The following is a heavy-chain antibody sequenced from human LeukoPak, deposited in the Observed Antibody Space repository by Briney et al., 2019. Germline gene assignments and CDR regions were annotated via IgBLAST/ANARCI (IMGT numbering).Heavy chain of an antibody. CDR1: GVPFSVYH. CDR2: INHSGRT. Sequence: SETLSLTRALYGVPFSVYHWRYLRPPPEEGVECSGEINHSGRTNYNPSLKCRVTISVDTSKNQFSLKLSSVTAADTAVYYCARPGGWYRYYFDYWGQGTLVTVSS. V-gene: IGHV4-34*01. CDR3: ARPGGWYRYYFDY. J-gene: IGHJ4*02. D-gene: IGHD6-19*01.